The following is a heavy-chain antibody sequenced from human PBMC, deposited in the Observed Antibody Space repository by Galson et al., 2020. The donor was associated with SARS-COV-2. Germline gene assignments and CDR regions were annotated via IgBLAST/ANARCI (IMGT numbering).Heavy chain of an antibody. CDR3: ARARSGSTWYQTYYGMDV. J-gene: IGHJ6*02. CDR2: INHRGSI. CDR1: GGSFSGYY. D-gene: IGHD6-13*01. V-gene: IGHV4-34*01. Sequence: SEILSLTCAVYGGSFSGYYWSWIRQPPGKGLEWIGEINHRGSINHNPSLTSRVVVSVDTSKNQFSLNLTSVTAADTAVYYCARARSGSTWYQTYYGMDVWGQGTTVTVS.